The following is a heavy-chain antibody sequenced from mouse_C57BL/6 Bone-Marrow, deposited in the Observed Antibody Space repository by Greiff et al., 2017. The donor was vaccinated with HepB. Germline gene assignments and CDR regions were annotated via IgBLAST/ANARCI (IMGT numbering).Heavy chain of an antibody. CDR2: IYPGNSYT. Sequence: EVQLQQSGTVLARPGASVKMSCKTSGYTFTSYWMHWVKQRPGQGLEWIGAIYPGNSYTSYNQKFKGKAKLTAVTSASTAYMELSSLTNEDSAVYYCTRGTYYYGSSYGAYWGQGTLVTVSA. V-gene: IGHV1-5*01. D-gene: IGHD1-1*01. J-gene: IGHJ3*01. CDR1: GYTFTSYW. CDR3: TRGTYYYGSSYGAY.